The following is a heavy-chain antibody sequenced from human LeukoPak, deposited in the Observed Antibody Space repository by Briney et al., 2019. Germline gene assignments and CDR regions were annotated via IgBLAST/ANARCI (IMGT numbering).Heavy chain of an antibody. CDR1: GFTFSSYG. CDR3: TTAGELWFGELLFN. D-gene: IGHD3-10*01. J-gene: IGHJ4*02. CDR2: IKSKTDGGTT. V-gene: IGHV3-15*01. Sequence: GGSLRLSCAASGFTFSSYGMNWVRQALGKGLEWVGRIKSKTDGGTTDYAAPVKGRLTISRDDSQNTLYLQMNSLKTEDTAVYFCTTAGELWFGELLFNWGQGTLVTVSS.